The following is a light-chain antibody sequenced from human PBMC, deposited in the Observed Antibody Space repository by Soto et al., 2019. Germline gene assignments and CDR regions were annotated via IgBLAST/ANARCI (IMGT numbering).Light chain of an antibody. CDR1: SSNIGSNY. J-gene: IGLJ1*01. CDR3: AAWDNRLSEGV. Sequence: QSVLTQPPSASGTPGQRVTISCSGSSSNIGSNYVYWYQQLPGTAPKLLIFRNNERPSGVPDRFSGSKSGTSASLAISGLRSEDEADYYCAAWDNRLSEGVFGTGTKLTVL. V-gene: IGLV1-47*01. CDR2: RNN.